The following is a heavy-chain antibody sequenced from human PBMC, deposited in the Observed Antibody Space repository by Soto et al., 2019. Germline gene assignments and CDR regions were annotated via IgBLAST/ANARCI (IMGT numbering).Heavy chain of an antibody. CDR1: GFTFSSYG. J-gene: IGHJ6*02. V-gene: IGHV3-30*18. CDR2: ISYDGSNK. Sequence: PGGSLRLSCGASGFTFSSYGMHWVRQAPGKGLEWVAVISYDGSNKYYADSVKGRFTISRDNSKNTLYLQMNSLRAEDTAVYYCAKDQYGSGSYYNGYYYYGMDVWGQGTTVTVSS. CDR3: AKDQYGSGSYYNGYYYYGMDV. D-gene: IGHD3-10*01.